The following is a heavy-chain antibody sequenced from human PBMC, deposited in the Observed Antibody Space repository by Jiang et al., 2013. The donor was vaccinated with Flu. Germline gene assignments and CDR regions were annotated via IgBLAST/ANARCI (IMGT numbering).Heavy chain of an antibody. D-gene: IGHD4-11*01. J-gene: IGHJ4*02. Sequence: GLVKPSETLSLTCNVSGGSISNYYWKWIRQPPGKGLEWIGYISHTGSSNANPSLETRVNISVDTSKNQFSLKLASVTAADTAVYYCARARNDYSDSRTGVDNWGQGTLVTVSS. CDR2: ISHTGSS. CDR1: GGSISNYY. V-gene: IGHV4-59*01. CDR3: ARARNDYSDSRTGVDN.